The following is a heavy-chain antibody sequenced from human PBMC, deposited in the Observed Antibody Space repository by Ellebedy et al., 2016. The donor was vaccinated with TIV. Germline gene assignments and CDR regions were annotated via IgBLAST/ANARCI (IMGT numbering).Heavy chain of an antibody. Sequence: GESLKISCAASGFTFSDYYMSWIRQAPGKGLEWIAYIGGSGSSIYYTDSVKGRFIISRDNPKNSLYLQMNSLRAEDTAVYYCARYFYGMDVWGQGTTATVSS. J-gene: IGHJ6*02. V-gene: IGHV3-11*01. CDR2: IGGSGSSI. CDR3: ARYFYGMDV. CDR1: GFTFSDYY.